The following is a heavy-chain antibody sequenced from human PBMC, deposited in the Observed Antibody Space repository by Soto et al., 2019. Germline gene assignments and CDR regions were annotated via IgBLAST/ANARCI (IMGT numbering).Heavy chain of an antibody. V-gene: IGHV1-18*01. CDR1: GYTFTSYY. J-gene: IGHJ2*01. Sequence: ASVKVSCKASGYTFTSYYISWVRQAPGQGLEWMGWISAYNGNTNYAQKLQGRVTITRDTSASTAYMELSSLRSEDTAVYYCARGGSLYWYFDLWGRGTLVTVSS. CDR2: ISAYNGNT. D-gene: IGHD1-26*01. CDR3: ARGGSLYWYFDL.